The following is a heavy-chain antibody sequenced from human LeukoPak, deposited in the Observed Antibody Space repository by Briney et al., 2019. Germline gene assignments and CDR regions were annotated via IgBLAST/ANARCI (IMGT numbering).Heavy chain of an antibody. CDR3: ARKATTGPTKAAFDI. CDR1: GGSFSGYY. CDR2: ICYSGSI. Sequence: SETLSLTCAVYGGSFSGYYWSWIRQPPGKGLEWIGHICYSGSIYYNPSLKSRVTMSVDTSKNQFSLKLSSVTAVDTAVYYCARKATTGPTKAAFDIWGQGTMVTVSS. D-gene: IGHD4-17*01. J-gene: IGHJ3*02. V-gene: IGHV4-34*10.